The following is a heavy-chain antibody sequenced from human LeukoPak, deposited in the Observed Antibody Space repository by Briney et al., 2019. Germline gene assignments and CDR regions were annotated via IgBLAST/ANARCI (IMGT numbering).Heavy chain of an antibody. Sequence: PGGSLRLSCAVSGFTVSSNYMSWVRQAPGKGLEWVSVIYSGGSAYYADSVQGRFTISRDNSKNTLYLQMNSLRAEDTAVYYCARPLRDYGDYFPFDYWGQGTLVTVSS. V-gene: IGHV3-66*01. CDR1: GFTVSSNY. CDR2: IYSGGSA. CDR3: ARPLRDYGDYFPFDY. J-gene: IGHJ4*02. D-gene: IGHD4-17*01.